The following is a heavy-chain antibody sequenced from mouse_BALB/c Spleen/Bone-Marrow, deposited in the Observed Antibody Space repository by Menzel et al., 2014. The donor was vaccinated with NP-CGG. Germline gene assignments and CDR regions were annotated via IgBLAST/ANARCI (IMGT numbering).Heavy chain of an antibody. CDR1: GYTFSSYW. V-gene: IGHV1-9*01. D-gene: IGHD1-1*01. CDR3: ARNYGFDY. Sequence: QVQLQQPGAELMKPGASVEISCKATGYTFSSYWIERVKQRPGHGPEWIGEILPGSGSTNYNEKFKGKATFTADTSSNTAYMQLSSLTSEDSAVYYCARNYGFDYWRQGPTLTVAA. J-gene: IGHJ2*01. CDR2: ILPGSGST.